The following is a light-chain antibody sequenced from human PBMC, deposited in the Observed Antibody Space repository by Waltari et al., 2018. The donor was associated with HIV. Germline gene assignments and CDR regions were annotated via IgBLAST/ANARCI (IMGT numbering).Light chain of an antibody. J-gene: IGLJ3*02. CDR1: NSNIRAGYD. Sequence: QSALTQPPSVSGAPGQTLTISCTGTNSNIRAGYDVHWYQQLPGTAANILISGTSFRPSGVPDRFSGSKSGTSASLTITGLLPEDEADYYCQSYDTGLSGSRVFGGGTKVTVL. V-gene: IGLV1-40*01. CDR2: GTS. CDR3: QSYDTGLSGSRV.